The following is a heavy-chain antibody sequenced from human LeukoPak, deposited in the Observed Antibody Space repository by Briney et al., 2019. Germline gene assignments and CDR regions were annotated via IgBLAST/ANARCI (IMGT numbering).Heavy chain of an antibody. CDR2: ISSSGSTI. CDR1: GFTFSSYE. Sequence: GGSLRLSCAASGFTFSSYEMNWVRQAPGKGLEWVSYISSSGSTIYYADSVKGRFTISRDNAKNSLYLQMNSLRAEDTAVYYCASSGWYPNYFDHWGRGTLVTVSS. CDR3: ASSGWYPNYFDH. J-gene: IGHJ4*02. D-gene: IGHD6-19*01. V-gene: IGHV3-48*03.